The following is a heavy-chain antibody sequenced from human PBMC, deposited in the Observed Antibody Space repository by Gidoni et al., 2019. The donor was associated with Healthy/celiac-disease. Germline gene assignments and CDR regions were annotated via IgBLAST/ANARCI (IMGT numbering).Heavy chain of an antibody. CDR2: INPNSGGT. J-gene: IGHJ4*02. CDR3: ARDRGYGDVDY. Sequence: QVQLVQSGAEVKKPGASVKVSCKASGYTFTGYYMHWVRQAPGQGLEWMGWINPNSGGTNYAHKLQGRVTMTRDTSISTAYMELSRLRSDDTAVYYCARDRGYGDVDYWGQGTLVTVSS. D-gene: IGHD4-17*01. CDR1: GYTFTGYY. V-gene: IGHV1-2*07.